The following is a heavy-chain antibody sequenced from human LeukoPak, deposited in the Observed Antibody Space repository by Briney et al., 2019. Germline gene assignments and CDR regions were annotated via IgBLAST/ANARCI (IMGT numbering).Heavy chain of an antibody. J-gene: IGHJ4*02. CDR1: GYTFTSYY. CDR2: INPSGGST. D-gene: IGHD6-19*01. Sequence: ASVKVSCKASGYTFTSYYMHWVRQAPGQGLEWMGIINPSGGSTSYAQKFQGRVTMTRDMSTSTVYMELSRLRSEDTAVYYCARASGWSAQDDYWGQGTLVTVSS. V-gene: IGHV1-46*01. CDR3: ARASGWSAQDDY.